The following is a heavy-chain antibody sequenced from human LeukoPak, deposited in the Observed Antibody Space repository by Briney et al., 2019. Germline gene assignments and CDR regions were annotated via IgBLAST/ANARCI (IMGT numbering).Heavy chain of an antibody. D-gene: IGHD2-8*02. Sequence: GASVKVSCKASGYTFTSYYMHWVRQAPGQGLEWMGLINPSGGSTSYAQKFQGRVTMTRDMSTSTVYMELSSLRSEDTAVYYCARALTYWPFDYWGQGTLVTVSS. CDR3: ARALTYWPFDY. CDR1: GYTFTSYY. V-gene: IGHV1-46*01. J-gene: IGHJ4*02. CDR2: INPSGGST.